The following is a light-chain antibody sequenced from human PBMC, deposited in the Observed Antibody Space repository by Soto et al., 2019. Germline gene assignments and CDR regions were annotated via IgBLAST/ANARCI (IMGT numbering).Light chain of an antibody. Sequence: EIVLTQSPATLSLSPGERATLSCRASQSISSYLGWYQQKPGQAPRLLIYDVSKRATGIPARFSGSGSGTDFTLTISSLEPEDFAVYYCPKRVNGPTFGGGTKVETK. V-gene: IGKV3-11*01. CDR2: DVS. CDR3: PKRVNGPT. J-gene: IGKJ4*01. CDR1: QSISSY.